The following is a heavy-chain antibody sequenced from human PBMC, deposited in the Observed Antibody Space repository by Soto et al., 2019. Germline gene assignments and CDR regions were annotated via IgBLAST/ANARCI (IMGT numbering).Heavy chain of an antibody. CDR2: IWIDGSNK. CDR1: GFTFSSYG. Sequence: QVQLVESGGGVVQPGRSLRLSCAASGFTFSSYGMHWVRQAPGKGLEWVAVIWIDGSNKFYADSVQGRLTISRDNSKNTVSLQMNSLRDEDSVAYYCATTGPYWGQGTLVTVSS. CDR3: ATTGPY. J-gene: IGHJ4*02. V-gene: IGHV3-33*01.